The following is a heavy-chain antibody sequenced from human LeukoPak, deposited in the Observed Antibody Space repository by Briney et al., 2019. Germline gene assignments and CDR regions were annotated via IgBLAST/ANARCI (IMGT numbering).Heavy chain of an antibody. CDR2: IRYDGSDK. D-gene: IGHD4-11*01. CDR3: AKGPLDYIHGTQYFDY. V-gene: IGHV3-30*02. CDR1: GFTFSNYG. Sequence: QPGGSLRLSCAASGFTFSNYGMHWVRQAPGKGLEWVAFIRYDGSDKYYEDSLKGRFTISRDNSKNTVYLQMNSLRAEDTALYYCAKGPLDYIHGTQYFDYWGQGTLVTVSS. J-gene: IGHJ4*02.